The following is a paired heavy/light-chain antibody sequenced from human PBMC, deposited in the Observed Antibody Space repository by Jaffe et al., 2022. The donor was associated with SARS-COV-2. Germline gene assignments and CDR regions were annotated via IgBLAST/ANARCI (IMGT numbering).Light chain of an antibody. J-gene: IGLJ2*01. CDR2: DVS. CDR1: SSDVGGYNY. V-gene: IGLV2-14*01. CDR3: SSYTSSSTI. Sequence: QSALTQPASVSGSPGQSITISCTGTSSDVGGYNYVSWYQQHPGKAPKLMIYDVSNRPSGVSNRFSGSKSGNTASLTISGLQAEDEADYYCSSYTSSSTIFGGGTKLTVL.
Heavy chain of an antibody. J-gene: IGHJ6*03. V-gene: IGHV3-48*01. CDR1: GFTFSSYS. Sequence: EVQLVESGGGLVQPGGSLRLSCAASGFTFSSYSMNWVRQAPGKGLEWVSYISSSSSTIYYADSVKGRFTISRDNAKNSLYLQMNSLRAEDTAVYYCARVTTGLGFGGVKQIGGYMDVWGKGTTVTVSS. CDR2: ISSSSSTI. CDR3: ARVTTGLGFGGVKQIGGYMDV. D-gene: IGHD3-16*01.